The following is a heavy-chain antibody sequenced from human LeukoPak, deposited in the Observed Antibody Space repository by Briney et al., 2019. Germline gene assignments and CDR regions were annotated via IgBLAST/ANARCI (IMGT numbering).Heavy chain of an antibody. Sequence: GRSLRLSCAASGFKFDDYAMHWVRQVPGKGLEWVSGVSWNSGSIGYADSVKGRFTISRDNVKNSLYLQMNSLRAEDTAVYYCARDWSYYDSSGIPFDYWGQGTLVTVSS. CDR2: VSWNSGSI. V-gene: IGHV3-9*01. J-gene: IGHJ4*02. D-gene: IGHD3-22*01. CDR3: ARDWSYYDSSGIPFDY. CDR1: GFKFDDYA.